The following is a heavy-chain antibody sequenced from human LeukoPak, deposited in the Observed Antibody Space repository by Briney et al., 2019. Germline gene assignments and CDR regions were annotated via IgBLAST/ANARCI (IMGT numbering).Heavy chain of an antibody. Sequence: GGSLRLSCAASGFTFSSYCMHWVREAPGKGLEGGAVISDDGTNKYYADSVQGRFTIWRYNSKNTLYLQMTRLRAEETAVCYCAKDLLSSDVWGSYRPEPLVYWGQATMVAVCS. CDR2: ISDDGTNK. CDR3: AKDLLSSDVWGSYRPEPLVY. J-gene: IGHJ4*02. V-gene: IGHV3-30*18. CDR1: GFTFSSYC. D-gene: IGHD3-16*02.